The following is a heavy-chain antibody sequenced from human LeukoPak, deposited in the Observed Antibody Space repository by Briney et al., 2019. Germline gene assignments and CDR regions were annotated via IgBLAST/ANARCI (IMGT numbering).Heavy chain of an antibody. CDR3: ARALPGGSYYRWYFDY. V-gene: IGHV4-59*01. CDR1: GGSFSGYY. CDR2: IYYSGST. J-gene: IGHJ4*02. D-gene: IGHD1-26*01. Sequence: PSETLSLTCAVYGGSFSGYYWSWIRQPPGKGLEWIGYIYYSGSTNYNPSLKSRVTISVDTSKNQFSLKLSSVTAADTAVYYCARALPGGSYYRWYFDYWGQGTLVTISS.